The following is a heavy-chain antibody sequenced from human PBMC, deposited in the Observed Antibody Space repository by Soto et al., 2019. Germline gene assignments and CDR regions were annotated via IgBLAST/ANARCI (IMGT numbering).Heavy chain of an antibody. J-gene: IGHJ4*02. V-gene: IGHV1-2*02. D-gene: IGHD6-13*01. Sequence: QVQLVQSGADVKKPGASVKVSCKTSGYTFSGYFMHWLRQAPGQGLEWMGWMNPNSGGTDYAQNFQGRVSMTWDTSISTAYMELSRLRADDTAIYYCARGYSSSSWRVFYHWGQGTLVTVSS. CDR2: MNPNSGGT. CDR3: ARGYSSSSWRVFYH. CDR1: GYTFSGYF.